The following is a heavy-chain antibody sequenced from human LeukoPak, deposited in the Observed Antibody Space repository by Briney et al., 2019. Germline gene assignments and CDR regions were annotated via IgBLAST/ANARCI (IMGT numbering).Heavy chain of an antibody. J-gene: IGHJ4*02. CDR1: GGSFSGYY. CDR3: ARERNPNMITFGGVIAAIDY. V-gene: IGHV4-34*01. D-gene: IGHD3-16*02. CDR2: INHSGGT. Sequence: ASETLSLTCAVYGGSFSGYYWSWIRQPPGEGLEWIGEINHSGGTDYNPSLKCRVTISVDTSKNQFSLKLSSVTAADTAVYYCARERNPNMITFGGVIAAIDYWGQGTLVTVSS.